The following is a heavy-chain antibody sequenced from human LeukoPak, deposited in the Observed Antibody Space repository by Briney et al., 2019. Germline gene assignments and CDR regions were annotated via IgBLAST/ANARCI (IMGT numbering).Heavy chain of an antibody. CDR1: GFTFSSYG. V-gene: IGHV3-33*01. Sequence: GGSLRLSCAASGFTFSSYGMHWVRQAPGKGLEWVAVIWYDGSNKYYADSVKGRFTISRDNSKNTLYLQMNSLRAEDTAVYYCARGPYSSSWYRNWFDPWGQGTLVTVSS. D-gene: IGHD6-13*01. CDR3: ARGPYSSSWYRNWFDP. CDR2: IWYDGSNK. J-gene: IGHJ5*02.